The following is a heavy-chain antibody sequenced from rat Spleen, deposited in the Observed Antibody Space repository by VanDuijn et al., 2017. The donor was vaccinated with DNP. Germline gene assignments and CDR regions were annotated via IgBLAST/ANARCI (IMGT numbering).Heavy chain of an antibody. V-gene: IGHV5-22*01. CDR1: GFTFSNYD. CDR2: ISYDGSTT. D-gene: IGHD4-3*01. J-gene: IGHJ2*01. Sequence: EVQLVESGGGLVQPGRSMKLSCVASGFTFSNYDMAWVRQAPKKGLDWVATISYDGSTTYYRDSVKGRFTISRDNAKSTLYLQMNSLRSEDMATYYCVRWNSGHFDYWGQGVMVTVSS. CDR3: VRWNSGHFDY.